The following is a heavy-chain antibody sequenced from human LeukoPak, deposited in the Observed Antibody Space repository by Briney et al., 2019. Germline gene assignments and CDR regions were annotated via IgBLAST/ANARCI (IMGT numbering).Heavy chain of an antibody. J-gene: IGHJ5*02. CDR3: ARATKQCFDP. Sequence: SETLSLTCTVSGGSISSSSYYWGWIRQPPGKGLEWIGSIYYSGSTYYNPSLKSRVTTSVDTSNNQFSQKLSSVTAADTAVYYCARATKQCFDPWGQGTLVTVSS. CDR2: IYYSGST. V-gene: IGHV4-39*07. D-gene: IGHD6-19*01. CDR1: GGSISSSSYY.